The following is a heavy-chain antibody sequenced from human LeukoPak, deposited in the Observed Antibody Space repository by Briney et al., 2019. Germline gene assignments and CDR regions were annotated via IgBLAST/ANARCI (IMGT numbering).Heavy chain of an antibody. V-gene: IGHV3-11*01. CDR2: ISPGGDEV. CDR3: SGGRDIAVAGPGGYFDY. Sequence: PGGSLRLSCAASGFIFSDYHLSWIRQAPGKGLEWVSYISPGGDEVYFADSVKGRFTISRDNAKNSLFLQMSSLTAEDTAVYSFSGGRDIAVAGPGGYFDYWGQGSLVTVSS. J-gene: IGHJ4*02. D-gene: IGHD6-19*01. CDR1: GFIFSDYH.